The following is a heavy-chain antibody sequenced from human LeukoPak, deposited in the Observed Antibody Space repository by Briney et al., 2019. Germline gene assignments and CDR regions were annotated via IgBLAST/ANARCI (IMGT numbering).Heavy chain of an antibody. CDR3: ARGVVPAAMTYYNWFDP. V-gene: IGHV3-21*01. D-gene: IGHD2-2*01. Sequence: GGSLRLSCAASGFTFSSYSMNWVRQAPGKGLEWVSSISSSSYIYYADSVKGRFTISRDNAKNSLYLQMNSLRAEDTAVYYCARGVVPAAMTYYNWFDPWGQGTLVTVSS. CDR1: GFTFSSYS. J-gene: IGHJ5*02. CDR2: ISSSSYI.